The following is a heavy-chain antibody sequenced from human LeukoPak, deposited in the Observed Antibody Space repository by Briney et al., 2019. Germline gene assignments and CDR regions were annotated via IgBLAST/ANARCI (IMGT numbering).Heavy chain of an antibody. J-gene: IGHJ4*02. CDR3: ARDTSSSWYRLVSNFDY. Sequence: GGSLRLSCAASGFTLSDYYMSWIRQAPGNGLGWVSYTSSSGSTIYYADSVKGRFTISRDNAKNSLYLQMNSLRAEDTAVYYCARDTSSSWYRLVSNFDYWGQGTLVTVSS. CDR2: TSSSGSTI. D-gene: IGHD6-13*01. V-gene: IGHV3-11*01. CDR1: GFTLSDYY.